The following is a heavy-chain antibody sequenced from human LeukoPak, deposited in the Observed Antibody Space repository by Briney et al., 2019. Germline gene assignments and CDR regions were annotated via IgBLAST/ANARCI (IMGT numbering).Heavy chain of an antibody. CDR1: GYSFTSYW. J-gene: IGHJ6*03. CDR3: ARHLYSSSWSLYYYYYMDV. D-gene: IGHD6-13*01. CDR2: IYPGDSDT. Sequence: GESLKISCKGSGYSFTSYWIGWVRQMPGKGLEWMGIIYPGDSDTRYSPSFQGQVTISADKYLSTAHLQWSSLKASDPAMYYCARHLYSSSWSLYYYYYMDVWGKGTTVTVSS. V-gene: IGHV5-51*01.